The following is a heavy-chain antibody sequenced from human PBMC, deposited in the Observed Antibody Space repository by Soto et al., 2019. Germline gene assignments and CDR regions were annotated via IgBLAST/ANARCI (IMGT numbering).Heavy chain of an antibody. Sequence: NPVGSLRLSCAASGFTFSSYSMNWVRQAPGKGLEWVSSISSSSSYIYYADSVKGRFTISRDNAKNSLYLQMNSLRAEDTAVYYCASSLGYCSSTSCYKAGYYYGMDVWGQGTTVTVSS. CDR3: ASSLGYCSSTSCYKAGYYYGMDV. CDR2: ISSSSSYI. CDR1: GFTFSSYS. V-gene: IGHV3-21*01. J-gene: IGHJ6*02. D-gene: IGHD2-2*02.